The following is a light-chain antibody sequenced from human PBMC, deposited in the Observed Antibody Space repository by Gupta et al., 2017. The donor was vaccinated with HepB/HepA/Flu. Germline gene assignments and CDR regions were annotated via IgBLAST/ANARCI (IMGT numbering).Light chain of an antibody. CDR1: QSVSSN. CDR3: QQYNNWPPWT. CDR2: GAA. V-gene: IGKV3-15*01. J-gene: IGKJ1*01. Sequence: GERATLSCRASQSVSSNLAWYQQKPGQAPRLLIYGAATRATGIPARFSGSGSGTEFTPNISSLQSEDFAVYYCQQYNNWPPWTFGQGTKVEIK.